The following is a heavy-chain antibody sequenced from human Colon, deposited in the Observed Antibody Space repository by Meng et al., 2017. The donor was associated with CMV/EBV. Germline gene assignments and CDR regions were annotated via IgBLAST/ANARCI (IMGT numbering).Heavy chain of an antibody. V-gene: IGHV4-59*01. D-gene: IGHD3-10*01. CDR3: AKGDMVRGVIDY. Sequence: SETLSLTCTVSGGSISSYYWSWIRQSPGKRLEFIGYIFVRGSANYNPSLRSRVTISVDTSKNQFSLELTSVTAADTAVYYCAKGDMVRGVIDYWGQGTLVTVSS. CDR1: GGSISSYY. CDR2: IFVRGSA. J-gene: IGHJ4*02.